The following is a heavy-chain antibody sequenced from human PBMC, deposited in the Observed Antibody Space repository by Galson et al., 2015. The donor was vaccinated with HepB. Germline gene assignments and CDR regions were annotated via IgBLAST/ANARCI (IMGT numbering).Heavy chain of an antibody. Sequence: SLRLSCAASGFTFSTYWMNWVRQAPGKGLEWVASIKQDGSEKYYVDSVEGRFTISRDNAKNSLYLQMNSLRAEDTAVYYCARVPLTYYYDPAVAFDIWGQGTMVTVSS. D-gene: IGHD3-22*01. CDR1: GFTFSTYW. CDR2: IKQDGSEK. CDR3: ARVPLTYYYDPAVAFDI. V-gene: IGHV3-7*03. J-gene: IGHJ3*02.